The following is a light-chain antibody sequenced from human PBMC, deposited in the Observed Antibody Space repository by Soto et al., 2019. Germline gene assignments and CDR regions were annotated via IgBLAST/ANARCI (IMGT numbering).Light chain of an antibody. Sequence: IGLTQSPGTLSLSPGERATLSCRASQLVVTDYLHWYQQKPGQAPRLLIYGALNRATGIPDRFSGSGSGTDFTLTISGLEPEDFAVYFCHQYGTSPQTFGQGTKVDIK. J-gene: IGKJ1*01. CDR2: GAL. V-gene: IGKV3-20*01. CDR3: HQYGTSPQT. CDR1: QLVVTDY.